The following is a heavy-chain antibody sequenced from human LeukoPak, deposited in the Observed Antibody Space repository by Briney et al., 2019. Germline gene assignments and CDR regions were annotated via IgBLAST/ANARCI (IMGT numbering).Heavy chain of an antibody. CDR1: GFTFSIYE. Sequence: PGGSLRLSCEASGFTFSIYEVNWVRQAPGKGLEWVSYISSSSSTIYYADSVKGRFTISRDNAKNSLYLQMNSLRAEDTAVYYCARDYPGRDGYNYGWYFDLWGRGTLVTVSS. D-gene: IGHD5-24*01. J-gene: IGHJ2*01. CDR2: ISSSSSTI. V-gene: IGHV3-48*01. CDR3: ARDYPGRDGYNYGWYFDL.